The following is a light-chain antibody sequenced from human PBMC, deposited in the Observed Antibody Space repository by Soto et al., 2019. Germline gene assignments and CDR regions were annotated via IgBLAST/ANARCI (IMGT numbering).Light chain of an antibody. V-gene: IGLV1-40*01. CDR3: QSYDSSLSAHYV. CDR1: SSNIGAGHD. J-gene: IGLJ1*01. CDR2: GSR. Sequence: QSVLTQPPSVSGAPGQRVTISCTGSSSNIGAGHDVHWYQQLPGSAPKLLIYGSRNRPSGVLDRFSGSRSGTSASLAITGLQAEDEADYYCQSYDSSLSAHYVFGTGTKVTVL.